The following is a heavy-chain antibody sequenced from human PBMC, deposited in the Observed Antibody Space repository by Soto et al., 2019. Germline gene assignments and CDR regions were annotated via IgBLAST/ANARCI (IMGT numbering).Heavy chain of an antibody. CDR2: ISASGGST. V-gene: IGHV3-23*01. CDR1: GFTLSTYA. J-gene: IGHJ5*02. CDR3: AKAYNNSVPYFAP. Sequence: GGSLRVSCAASGFTLSTYALNWVRQAPGQGLEWVSTISASGGSTYYADSVKGRFTISRDNSKNTLYLQMNSLGAEDTAVYSCAKAYNNSVPYFAPWGQGTLVTVFS. D-gene: IGHD4-4*01.